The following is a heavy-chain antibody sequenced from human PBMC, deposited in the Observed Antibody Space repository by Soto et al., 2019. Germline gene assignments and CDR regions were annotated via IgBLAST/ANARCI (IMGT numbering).Heavy chain of an antibody. V-gene: IGHV2-5*02. D-gene: IGHD2-8*01. J-gene: IGHJ6*03. Sequence: SGPTLVNPTQTLTLTCTFSGFSLSTSGVGVGWIRQPPGKALEWLALIYWDDDKRYSPSLKSRLTITKDTSKNQVVLTMTNMDPVDTATYYCARMGGWGTNGVHHPFPSTDYYMDVWGEGTTVTVSS. CDR1: GFSLSTSGVG. CDR2: IYWDDDK. CDR3: ARMGGWGTNGVHHPFPSTDYYMDV.